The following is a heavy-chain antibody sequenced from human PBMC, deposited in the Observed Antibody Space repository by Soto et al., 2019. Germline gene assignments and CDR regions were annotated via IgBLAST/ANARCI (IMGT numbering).Heavy chain of an antibody. CDR2: IFYSGST. D-gene: IGHD3-10*01. Sequence: SETLSLTCAVSGDSISSSNYFWGWIRQPPGKGLEWIGTIFYSGSTYYNPSLKSRVTISVDTSKNQFSLKLTSVTAADTALYYCARRYGWLYFDYWGQGSLVTVSS. CDR1: GDSISSSNYF. CDR3: ARRYGWLYFDY. J-gene: IGHJ4*02. V-gene: IGHV4-39*01.